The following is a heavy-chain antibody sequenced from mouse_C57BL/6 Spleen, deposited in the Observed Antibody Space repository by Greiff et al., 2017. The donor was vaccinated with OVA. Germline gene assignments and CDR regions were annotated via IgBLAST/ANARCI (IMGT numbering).Heavy chain of an antibody. J-gene: IGHJ3*01. V-gene: IGHV1-80*01. CDR3: ARLYDDDGGVCFAY. D-gene: IGHD2-4*01. Sequence: VQLQQSGAELVKPGASVKISCKASGYAFSSYWMNWVKQRPGKGLEWIGQIYPGDGDTNYNGKFKCKATLTADKSSSTAYMQLSSLTSEDSAVEFCARLYDDDGGVCFAYWGQGTLVTVSA. CDR2: IYPGDGDT. CDR1: GYAFSSYW.